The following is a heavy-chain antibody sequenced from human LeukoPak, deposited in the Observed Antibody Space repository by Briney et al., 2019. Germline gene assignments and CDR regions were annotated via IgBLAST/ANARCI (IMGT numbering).Heavy chain of an antibody. V-gene: IGHV4-61*02. Sequence: SQTLSLTCTVSGGSISSGSYYWSWIRQPAGKGLEWIGRIYTSGSTNYNPSLKSRVTISVDRSKNQFSLKLNSVTAADTAVYYCMRGGIGYDSDYWGQGTLVTVSS. CDR2: IYTSGST. CDR1: GGSISSGSYY. J-gene: IGHJ4*02. CDR3: MRGGIGYDSDY. D-gene: IGHD5-12*01.